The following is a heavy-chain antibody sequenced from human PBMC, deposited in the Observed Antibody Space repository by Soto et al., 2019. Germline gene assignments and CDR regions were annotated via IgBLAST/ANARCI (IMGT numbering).Heavy chain of an antibody. J-gene: IGHJ6*02. Sequence: QVQLVQSGAEVKKPGSSVKVSCKASGGTFSSYAISWVRQAPGQGLEWMGGIIPIFGTASYAQKFQGRVTVTADQSTGPAYMELSSLSSADTAVYYCASGYSNSYYGMDVWGQGTTVTVSS. CDR3: ASGYSNSYYGMDV. CDR2: IIPIFGTA. V-gene: IGHV1-69*01. CDR1: GGTFSSYA. D-gene: IGHD4-4*01.